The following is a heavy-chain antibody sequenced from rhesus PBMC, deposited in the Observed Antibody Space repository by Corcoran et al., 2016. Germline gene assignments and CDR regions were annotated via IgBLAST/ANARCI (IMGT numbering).Heavy chain of an antibody. CDR3: ARDPDSGFYVGWFFDY. CDR1: GGSLSSNY. Sequence: QLQLQESGPGLVKPSETLSLTCAVSGGSLSSNYWSWIRHPPGNRLEWIGRIAGSGANTDYNPSLKSRVTLSTDTSKNQIALRLSAVTAADTAVYYCARDPDSGFYVGWFFDYWGQGVLVTVSS. D-gene: IGHD3-28*01. CDR2: IAGSGANT. V-gene: IGHV4-173*01. J-gene: IGHJ4*01.